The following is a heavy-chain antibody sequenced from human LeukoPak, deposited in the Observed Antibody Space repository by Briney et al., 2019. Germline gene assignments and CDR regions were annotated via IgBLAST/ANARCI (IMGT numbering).Heavy chain of an antibody. CDR3: ARAPRIQLWPRPFWFDP. CDR1: GVSIISSNSY. V-gene: IGHV4-39*07. D-gene: IGHD5-18*01. Sequence: PSETLSLTCTVSGVSIISSNSYWGWIRQPPGKGLEWIGSIYYSGSTYYNPSLKSRVTISVDTSKNQFSLKLSSVTAADTAVYYCARAPRIQLWPRPFWFDPWGQGTLVTVSS. CDR2: IYYSGST. J-gene: IGHJ5*02.